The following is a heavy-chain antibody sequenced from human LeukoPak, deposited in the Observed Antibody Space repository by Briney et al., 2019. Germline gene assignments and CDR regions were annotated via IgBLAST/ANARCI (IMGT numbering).Heavy chain of an antibody. D-gene: IGHD3-10*01. CDR1: GGSITSSY. V-gene: IGHV4-59*08. CDR2: IYYSGGT. Sequence: SETLSLTCTVSGGSITSSYWSWIRQPPGKGLEWIGYIYYSGGTNYNPSLRSRVTMSVDTSRKQFSLKLNSVTAADTAVYFCARNSGPLRGNWFDPWGQGTLVTVSS. J-gene: IGHJ5*02. CDR3: ARNSGPLRGNWFDP.